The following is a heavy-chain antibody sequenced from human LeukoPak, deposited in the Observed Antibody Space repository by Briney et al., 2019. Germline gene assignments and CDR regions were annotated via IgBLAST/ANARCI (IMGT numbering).Heavy chain of an antibody. CDR2: IYPGDSDT. CDR1: GYSFTSYW. D-gene: IGHD3-10*01. CDR3: ARHGVLWFGEYHAFDI. V-gene: IGHV5-51*01. Sequence: GESLKISCKGYGYSFTSYWIGWVRQMPGKGLEWMGIIYPGDSDTRYSPSFQGQVTISADKSISTAYLQWSSLKASDTAMYYCARHGVLWFGEYHAFDIWGQGTMVTVSS. J-gene: IGHJ3*02.